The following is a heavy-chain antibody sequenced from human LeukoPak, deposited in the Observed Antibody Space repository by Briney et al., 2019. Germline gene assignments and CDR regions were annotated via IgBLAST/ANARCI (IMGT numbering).Heavy chain of an antibody. CDR1: GGSFSGYY. D-gene: IGHD6-6*01. J-gene: IGHJ4*02. Sequence: SETLSLTCAVYGGSFSGYYWSWIRQPPGKGLEWIGEINHRGSTNYNPSLKGRVTISVDTSKNQFSLKLSSVTAADTAVYYCARGLRQLVRSWHYWGQGTLVTVSS. CDR3: ARGLRQLVRSWHY. CDR2: INHRGST. V-gene: IGHV4-34*01.